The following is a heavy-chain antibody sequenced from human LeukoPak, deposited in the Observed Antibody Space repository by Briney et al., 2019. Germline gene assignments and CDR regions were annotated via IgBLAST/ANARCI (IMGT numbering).Heavy chain of an antibody. Sequence: GGSLRLSCAASGLTFSNYGMHWVRQAPGKGLEWVAFIRYNGSKKQYAESVKGRFTISRDNSKNTLYLQMNSLRAEDTAVYYCAKERPLYDYWGQGTLVTVSS. V-gene: IGHV3-30*02. CDR3: AKERPLYDY. CDR2: IRYNGSKK. J-gene: IGHJ4*02. CDR1: GLTFSNYG.